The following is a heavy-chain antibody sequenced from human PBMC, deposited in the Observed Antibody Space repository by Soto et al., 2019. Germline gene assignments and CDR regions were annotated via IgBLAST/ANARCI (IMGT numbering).Heavy chain of an antibody. V-gene: IGHV3-21*01. D-gene: IGHD5-18*01. CDR1: GFPFSSYN. CDR3: ARDDGGYRYGRRQYHLDS. CDR2: ISASSSI. Sequence: EVQLVESGGGLVKPGGSLRLSCAASGFPFSSYNMNWVRQAPGKGLEWVASISASSSIYYADSMKGRFTISRDNAKNSLYLHMNDLRAEDTAVYYCARDDGGYRYGRRQYHLDSWGQGTLVTVSS. J-gene: IGHJ4*02.